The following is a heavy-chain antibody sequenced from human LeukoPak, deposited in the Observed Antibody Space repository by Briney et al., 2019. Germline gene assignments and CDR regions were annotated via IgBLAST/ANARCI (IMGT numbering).Heavy chain of an antibody. V-gene: IGHV3-23*01. D-gene: IGHD1-26*01. J-gene: IGHJ4*02. CDR3: ATNIVGNGTAFDY. CDR2: ISGSGGST. CDR1: GFTFSSYA. Sequence: GGSLRLSCAASGFTFSSYAMSWVRQAPGKGLEWVSAISGSGGSTYYADSVKGRFTISRDNSKNTLYLQMNSLRAEDTAVYYCATNIVGNGTAFDYWGQGTLVTVSS.